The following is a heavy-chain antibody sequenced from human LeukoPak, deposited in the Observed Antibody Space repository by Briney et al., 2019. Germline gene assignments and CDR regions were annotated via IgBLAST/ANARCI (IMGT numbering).Heavy chain of an antibody. CDR2: INPSGGRT. J-gene: IGHJ4*02. CDR1: GYTFTSYY. Sequence: ASVRVSCKASGYTFTSYYMHWVRQAPGQGLEWMGIINPSGGRTSYAQKFQGRVTMTRDTSTGTVYMELSSLRSEDTAVYYCASLRSGDYEGFDYWGQRTLVTVSS. V-gene: IGHV1-46*01. D-gene: IGHD2-21*02. CDR3: ASLRSGDYEGFDY.